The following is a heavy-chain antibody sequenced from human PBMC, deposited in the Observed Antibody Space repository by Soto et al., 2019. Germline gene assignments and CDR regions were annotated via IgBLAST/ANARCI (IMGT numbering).Heavy chain of an antibody. V-gene: IGHV4-59*01. CDR3: ARGRGYDILTGYYGWFDP. CDR1: GGSISSYY. Sequence: PSETLSLTCTVSGGSISSYYWSWIRQPPGKGLEWIGYIYYSGSTNYNPSLKSRVTISVDTSKNQFSLKPSSVTAADTAVYYCARGRGYDILTGYYGWFDPWGQGTLVTVSS. J-gene: IGHJ5*02. D-gene: IGHD3-9*01. CDR2: IYYSGST.